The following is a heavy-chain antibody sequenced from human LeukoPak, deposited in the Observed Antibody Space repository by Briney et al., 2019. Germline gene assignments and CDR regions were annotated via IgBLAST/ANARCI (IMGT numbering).Heavy chain of an antibody. J-gene: IGHJ4*02. CDR3: AKDGPTSNYDFWSGYSSGIGPFDY. V-gene: IGHV3-23*01. CDR1: GFTFSSYA. CDR2: ISGSGGST. Sequence: GGSLRLSCAASGFTFSSYAMSWVRQAPGKGLEWVSAISGSGGSTYYADSVKGRFTISRDNSKNTLYLQMNSLRAEDTAVYYCAKDGPTSNYDFWSGYSSGIGPFDYWGQGTLVTVSS. D-gene: IGHD3-3*01.